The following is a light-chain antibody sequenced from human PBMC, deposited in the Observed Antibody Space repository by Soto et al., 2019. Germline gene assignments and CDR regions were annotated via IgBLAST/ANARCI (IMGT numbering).Light chain of an antibody. Sequence: DIQMTQSPSYVSASVGDRVTITCRASQGISSWLAWYQQKPGNAPKLLIYAASNLQSGVPSRFSGSGSERDFTLTISSLLAEDYATYYCQQANSFPPTFGGGTKVEIK. CDR2: AAS. V-gene: IGKV1D-12*01. CDR1: QGISSW. CDR3: QQANSFPPT. J-gene: IGKJ4*01.